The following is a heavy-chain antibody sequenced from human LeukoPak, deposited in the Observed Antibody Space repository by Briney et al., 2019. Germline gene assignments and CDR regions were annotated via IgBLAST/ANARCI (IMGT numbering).Heavy chain of an antibody. CDR1: GYTLTELS. Sequence: GASVKVSCNVSGYTLTELSMHWVRQAPGKRLEWMGGFDPEDGETIYAQKFQGRVTMTEDTSTDTAYMELSSLRSEDTAVYYCATDVVGATASDYWGQGTLVTVSS. CDR2: FDPEDGET. J-gene: IGHJ4*02. D-gene: IGHD1-26*01. V-gene: IGHV1-24*01. CDR3: ATDVVGATASDY.